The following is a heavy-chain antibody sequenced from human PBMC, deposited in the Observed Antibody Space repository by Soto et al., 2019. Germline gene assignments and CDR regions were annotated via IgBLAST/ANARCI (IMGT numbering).Heavy chain of an antibody. CDR3: ARVFRWLVPDAFDI. CDR1: GGSISSYY. D-gene: IGHD6-19*01. Sequence: PSETLSLTCTVSGGSISSYYWSWIRQPPGKGLEWIGYIYYSGSTNYNPSLKSRVTITVDTSKNQFSLKLSSVTAADTAVYYCARVFRWLVPDAFDIWGQGTMVTVS. V-gene: IGHV4-59*01. CDR2: IYYSGST. J-gene: IGHJ3*02.